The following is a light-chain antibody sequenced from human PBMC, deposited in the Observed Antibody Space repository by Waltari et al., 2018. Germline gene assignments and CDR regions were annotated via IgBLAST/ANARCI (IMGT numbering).Light chain of an antibody. Sequence: QSALTQPASVSGSPGQSLAVSCTGRSSDVVTYNLVSWYQQHPGNAPKLIIYEATKRPSGVSNRFSGSKSGNMASLTISGLQAEDEAEYYCCSFAGRSTWVFGTGTKVTVL. J-gene: IGLJ1*01. CDR3: CSFAGRSTWV. CDR2: EAT. V-gene: IGLV2-23*01. CDR1: SSDVVTYNL.